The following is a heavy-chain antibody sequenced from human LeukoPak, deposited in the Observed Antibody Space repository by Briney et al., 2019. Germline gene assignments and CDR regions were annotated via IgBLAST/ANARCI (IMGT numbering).Heavy chain of an antibody. CDR1: GFTFSSYS. V-gene: IGHV3-21*01. D-gene: IGHD3-22*01. CDR2: ISSSSSYI. CDR3: ARDALYYYDSSGYSDY. J-gene: IGHJ4*02. Sequence: GGSLRLSCAASGFTFSSYSMNWVRQAPGKGLEWVSSISSSSSYIYYADSVKGRFTISRDNAKNSLYLQMNSLRAEDTAAYYCARDALYYYDSSGYSDYWGQGTLVTVSS.